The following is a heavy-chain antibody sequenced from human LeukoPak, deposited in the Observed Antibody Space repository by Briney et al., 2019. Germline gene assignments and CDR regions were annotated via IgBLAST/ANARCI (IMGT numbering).Heavy chain of an antibody. CDR3: ARLLKRLGGLLGFYYMDV. D-gene: IGHD3-16*01. Sequence: PSETLSLTCAVYGGSFSGYYWSWIRQPPGKGLEWIGEINHSGSTNYNPSLKSRVTISVDTSKNQFSLKLSSVTAADTAVYYCARLLKRLGGLLGFYYMDVWGKGTTVTVSS. CDR1: GGSFSGYY. J-gene: IGHJ6*03. V-gene: IGHV4-34*01. CDR2: INHSGST.